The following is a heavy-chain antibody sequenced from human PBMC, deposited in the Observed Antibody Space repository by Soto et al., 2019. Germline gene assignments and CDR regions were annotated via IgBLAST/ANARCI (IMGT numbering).Heavy chain of an antibody. CDR2: IYSSGTT. D-gene: IGHD3-22*01. CDR3: ARGDRTMIVVSGAFEI. Sequence: SETLSLTYTVSGGSISSGYYYWSRLRQPPGKVVEWIGYIYSSGTTYYNPSPQSRVTISVHPSKAQFSXKMSSVTAPDRAVYYCARGDRTMIVVSGAFEIWAQGTTVT. V-gene: IGHV4-30-4*01. J-gene: IGHJ3*02. CDR1: GGSISSGYYY.